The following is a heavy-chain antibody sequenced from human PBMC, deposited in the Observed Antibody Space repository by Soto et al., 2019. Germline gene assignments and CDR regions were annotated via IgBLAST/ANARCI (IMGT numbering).Heavy chain of an antibody. V-gene: IGHV4-30-2*01. CDR3: ARGVVKRSRGVIWTKGWFDP. D-gene: IGHD3-10*01. Sequence: PSETLSLTCTVSGGSINSGDYSWTWIRQPPGKGLEWIGYIYHTGTTYYNMSLKSRVTISVDRSKNQFSLKLSSVTAADTAVYYCARGVVKRSRGVIWTKGWFDPWGQGTLVTVS. CDR2: IYHTGTT. CDR1: GGSINSGDYS. J-gene: IGHJ5*02.